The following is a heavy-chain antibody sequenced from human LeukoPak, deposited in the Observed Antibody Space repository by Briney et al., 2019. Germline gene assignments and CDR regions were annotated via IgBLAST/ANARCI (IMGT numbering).Heavy chain of an antibody. Sequence: ASETLSLTCTVSGGSISSYYWSWTRQPAGKGLEWIGRIYTSGSTNYNPPLKSRVTMSVDTSKNQFSLKLSSVTAADTAVYYCARVIAVAGTYYFDYWGQGTLVTVSS. D-gene: IGHD6-19*01. CDR3: ARVIAVAGTYYFDY. V-gene: IGHV4-4*07. J-gene: IGHJ4*02. CDR2: IYTSGST. CDR1: GGSISSYY.